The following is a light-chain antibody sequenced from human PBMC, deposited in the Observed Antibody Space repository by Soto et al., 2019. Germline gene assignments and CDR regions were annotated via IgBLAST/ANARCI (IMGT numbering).Light chain of an antibody. Sequence: IQMTQSPSTLSASVGDRVTITCQASQSISGWLTWYQQTPGKAPKLLIYAASSLESGVPSRFSGSGSGTDFTLTISSLQPEDFATYYCLQDYNYPWTFGQGTKVDIK. CDR2: AAS. CDR1: QSISGW. J-gene: IGKJ1*01. CDR3: LQDYNYPWT. V-gene: IGKV1-5*01.